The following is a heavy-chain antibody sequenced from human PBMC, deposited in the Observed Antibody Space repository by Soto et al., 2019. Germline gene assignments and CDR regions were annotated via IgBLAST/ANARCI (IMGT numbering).Heavy chain of an antibody. Sequence: QVQLVQSGTEVKKPGSSVKVSCKASGGTFSSYAISWVRHAPGQGLEWMGGIIPIFGTANYAQKFQGRVTITADESTSRAYMKLSSLRSEDTAVYYSAIWFNRSGWYLGYWGQGALVIVSS. CDR2: IIPIFGTA. CDR3: AIWFNRSGWYLGY. J-gene: IGHJ4*02. V-gene: IGHV1-69*01. D-gene: IGHD6-19*01. CDR1: GGTFSSYA.